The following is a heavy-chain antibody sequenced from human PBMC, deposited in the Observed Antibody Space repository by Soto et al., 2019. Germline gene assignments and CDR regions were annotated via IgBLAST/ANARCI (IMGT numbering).Heavy chain of an antibody. J-gene: IGHJ4*02. CDR1: GFTFSSHA. CDR3: ARDDEGGSDCDLGY. D-gene: IGHD1-26*01. V-gene: IGHV3-30*04. CDR2: ISSDGRNK. Sequence: QVQLVESGGGVVQPGRSLRLSCAVSGFTFSSHAMHWVRQAPGKGLEWVTLISSDGRNKYYADSVKGRFTTSRDNSKNTMYLQMNSLRVEDKAVYYGARDDEGGSDCDLGYWGQGALVTVSS.